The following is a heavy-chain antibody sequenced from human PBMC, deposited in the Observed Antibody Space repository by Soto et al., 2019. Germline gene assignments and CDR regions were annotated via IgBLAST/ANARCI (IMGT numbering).Heavy chain of an antibody. CDR3: ARAVAGEFDY. J-gene: IGHJ4*02. CDR2: IYHSGST. V-gene: IGHV4-4*02. Sequence: QVQLQESGPGLVKPSGTLSLTCAVSGGSISSSNWWSWVRQPPGKGLEWIGEIYHSGSTNYNPSLKSRVTIEVDKSKNQFALKLSSLPAADTAVYYGARAVAGEFDYWGQGTLVTVSS. CDR1: GGSISSSNW. D-gene: IGHD6-19*01.